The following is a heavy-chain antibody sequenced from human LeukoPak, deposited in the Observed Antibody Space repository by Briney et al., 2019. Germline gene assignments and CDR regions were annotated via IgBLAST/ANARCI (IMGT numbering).Heavy chain of an antibody. Sequence: GGSLRLSCAASGFTFSSYGMHWVRQAPGKGLEWVAVIWYDGSNKYYADSVKGRFTISRDNSKNTLYLQMNSLRAEDTAVYYCAKLAFGYNFHLDYWGQGTLVTVSS. D-gene: IGHD5-12*01. CDR1: GFTFSSYG. V-gene: IGHV3-33*06. J-gene: IGHJ4*02. CDR3: AKLAFGYNFHLDY. CDR2: IWYDGSNK.